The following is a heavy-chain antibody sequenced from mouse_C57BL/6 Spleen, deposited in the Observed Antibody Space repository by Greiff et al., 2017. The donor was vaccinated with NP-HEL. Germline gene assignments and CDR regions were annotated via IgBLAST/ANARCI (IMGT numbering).Heavy chain of an antibody. CDR1: GYTFTSYW. D-gene: IGHD2-4*01. Sequence: VQLQQPGAELVKPGASVKLSCKASGYTFTSYWMQWVKQRPGQGLEWIGEIDPSDSYTNYNQKFKGKATLTVDTSSSTAYMQLSSLTSEDSAVYYCARDDSLYAMDYWGQGTSVTVSS. V-gene: IGHV1-50*01. CDR2: IDPSDSYT. CDR3: ARDDSLYAMDY. J-gene: IGHJ4*01.